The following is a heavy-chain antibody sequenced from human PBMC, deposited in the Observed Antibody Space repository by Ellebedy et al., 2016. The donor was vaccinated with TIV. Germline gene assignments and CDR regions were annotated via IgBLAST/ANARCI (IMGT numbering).Heavy chain of an antibody. V-gene: IGHV3-53*01. CDR3: ARVDLGLAFDH. CDR1: GFDVNSNY. D-gene: IGHD3/OR15-3a*01. J-gene: IGHJ4*02. CDR2: IYSAGST. Sequence: GESLKISCAVSGFDVNSNYRSWVRQAPGKGLDWVSIIYSAGSTYYADSVKGRFTISRDSSNNTLHLQMTSLRADDTAVYYCARVDLGLAFDHWGRGTLVTVSS.